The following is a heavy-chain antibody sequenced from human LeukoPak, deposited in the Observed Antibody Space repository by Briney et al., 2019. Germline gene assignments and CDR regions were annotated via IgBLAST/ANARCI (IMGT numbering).Heavy chain of an antibody. CDR2: ISLIFGTT. J-gene: IGHJ6*03. CDR3: ARTSITIFGVVPWYYYMDV. Sequence: GSSVKVSCKASGGTFSNYDVSWVRQAPGQGLEWMGRISLIFGTTNYAQKFQGRLTITADESTSTAYMELSSLRSEDTAVYYCARTSITIFGVVPWYYYMDVWGKGTTVTVSS. V-gene: IGHV1-69*15. CDR1: GGTFSNYD. D-gene: IGHD3-3*01.